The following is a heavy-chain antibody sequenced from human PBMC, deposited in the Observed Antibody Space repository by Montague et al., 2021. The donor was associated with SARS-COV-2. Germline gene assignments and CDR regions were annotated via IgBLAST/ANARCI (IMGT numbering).Heavy chain of an antibody. D-gene: IGHD3-16*01. Sequence: SETLSLTCAVSDGSISSPNWWNWVRQPPGKGLEWIGEIYYAGNTNYNPSLMSRVTIFIDKSTNHFSLQLSAVTAADTAVYYCARGGTYHYGMDVWGQGTTVAVSS. CDR3: ARGGTYHYGMDV. J-gene: IGHJ6*02. CDR2: IYYAGNT. CDR1: DGSISSPNW. V-gene: IGHV4-4*02.